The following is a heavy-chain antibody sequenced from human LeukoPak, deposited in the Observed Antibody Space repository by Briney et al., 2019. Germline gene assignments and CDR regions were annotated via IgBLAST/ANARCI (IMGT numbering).Heavy chain of an antibody. J-gene: IGHJ4*02. CDR3: ATGDYGDRRFDY. V-gene: IGHV4-34*01. CDR2: INHSGST. CDR1: GGSFSGYY. Sequence: SETLSLTCAVYGGSFSGYYWSWIRQPPKKGLEWIGEINHSGSTYYNPSLKSRVTISVDTSKIQFSLRLSSATAADTAVYYCATGDYGDRRFDYWGQGTLVTVSS. D-gene: IGHD4-17*01.